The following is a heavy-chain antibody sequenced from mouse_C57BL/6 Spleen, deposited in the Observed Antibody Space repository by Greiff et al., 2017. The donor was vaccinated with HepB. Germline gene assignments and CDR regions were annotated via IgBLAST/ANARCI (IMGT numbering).Heavy chain of an antibody. CDR3: ARGDDGSNPRFDY. Sequence: VQLQQSGAELVKPGASVKLSCKASGYTFTSYWMHWVKQRPGQGLEWIGMIHPNSGSTNYNEKFKSKATLTVDKSSSTAYMQLSSLTSEDSAVYYCARGDDGSNPRFDYWGQGTTLTVSS. CDR2: IHPNSGST. D-gene: IGHD1-1*01. J-gene: IGHJ2*01. CDR1: GYTFTSYW. V-gene: IGHV1-64*01.